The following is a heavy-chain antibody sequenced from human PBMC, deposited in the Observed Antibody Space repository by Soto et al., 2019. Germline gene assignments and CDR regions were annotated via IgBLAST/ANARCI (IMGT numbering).Heavy chain of an antibody. CDR3: AIYGVNSVYFDY. D-gene: IGHD4-17*01. Sequence: QVQLQESGPGLVKPSQTLSLTCTVSGGSISSGDYYWSWIRQPPGTGLEWIGYIYYSGSTYYNPSLQRRVTISVDTSKNQFSLQLRSVTAADTAVYYCAIYGVNSVYFDYWGQGTLVTVSS. CDR1: GGSISSGDYY. V-gene: IGHV4-30-4*01. J-gene: IGHJ4*02. CDR2: IYYSGST.